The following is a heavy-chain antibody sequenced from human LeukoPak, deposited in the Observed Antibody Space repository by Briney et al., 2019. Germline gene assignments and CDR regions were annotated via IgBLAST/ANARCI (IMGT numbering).Heavy chain of an antibody. D-gene: IGHD6-19*01. CDR1: GFTFSSCA. CDR3: AREMAVAPYFYYGLDV. Sequence: GGSLRLSCAASGFTFSSCAMSWVRQAPGKGLEWVSSISTSSSYIYYADSMKGRFTISRDNAKNSLYLQMSSLRAEDTVVYYCAREMAVAPYFYYGLDVWGQGTTVTVSS. CDR2: ISTSSSYI. J-gene: IGHJ6*02. V-gene: IGHV3-21*01.